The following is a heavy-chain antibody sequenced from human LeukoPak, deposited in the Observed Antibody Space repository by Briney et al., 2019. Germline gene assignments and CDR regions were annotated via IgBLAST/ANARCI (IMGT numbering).Heavy chain of an antibody. V-gene: IGHV4-4*07. CDR3: ARLEWSGSSYFDY. Sequence: SETLSLTCTVSGGSISSYYWSWIRQPAGKGLEWIGRIYTSGSTNCNPSLKSRVTISVDKSKNQFSLKLSSVTAADTAVYYCARLEWSGSSYFDYWGQGTLVTVSS. J-gene: IGHJ4*02. CDR2: IYTSGST. CDR1: GGSISSYY. D-gene: IGHD1-26*01.